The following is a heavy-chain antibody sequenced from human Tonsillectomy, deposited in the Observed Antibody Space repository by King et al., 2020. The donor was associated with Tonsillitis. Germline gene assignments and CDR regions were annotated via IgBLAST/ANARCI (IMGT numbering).Heavy chain of an antibody. CDR3: ARGITVTTRFFPNLPFDY. V-gene: IGHV1-18*04. D-gene: IGHD4-17*01. Sequence: QLVQSGAEVKKPGASVKVSCKASGYTFTSYGISWVRQAPGQGLQWMGWISAYNGNTNYAQKLQGRVTMTTDTSTSTAYMELGSLSSDDTAMYYCARGITVTTRFFPNLPFDYWGQGTLVTVSS. CDR1: GYTFTSYG. J-gene: IGHJ4*02. CDR2: ISAYNGNT.